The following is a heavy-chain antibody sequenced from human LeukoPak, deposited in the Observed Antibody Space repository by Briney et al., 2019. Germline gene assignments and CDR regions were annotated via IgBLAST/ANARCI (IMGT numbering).Heavy chain of an antibody. CDR2: ISSSSSYI. D-gene: IGHD3-9*01. CDR3: ARDLPQGFTIFMRVQRGKNMDV. V-gene: IGHV3-21*01. Sequence: GGSLRLSCAASGFTFSSYSMNWVRQAPGKGLEWVSSISSSSSYIYYADSVKGRFTISRDNAKNSLYLQMNSLRAEDTAVYYCARDLPQGFTIFMRVQRGKNMDVWGKGTTVTVSS. CDR1: GFTFSSYS. J-gene: IGHJ6*03.